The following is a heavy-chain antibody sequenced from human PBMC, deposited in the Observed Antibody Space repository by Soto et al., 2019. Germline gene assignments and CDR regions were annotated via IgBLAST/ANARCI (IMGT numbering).Heavy chain of an antibody. CDR3: ASSFYIGSSSWYLVDYYYYYGMDV. Sequence: QVQLVESGGGVVQPGRSLRLSCAASGFTFSRYAMHWVRQAPGKGLEWVAVISYDGSNKYYADSVKGRFTISRDNSKNTLYLQMNSLRAEDTAVYYCASSFYIGSSSWYLVDYYYYYGMDVWGQGTTVTVSS. J-gene: IGHJ6*02. CDR1: GFTFSRYA. D-gene: IGHD6-13*01. CDR2: ISYDGSNK. V-gene: IGHV3-30-3*01.